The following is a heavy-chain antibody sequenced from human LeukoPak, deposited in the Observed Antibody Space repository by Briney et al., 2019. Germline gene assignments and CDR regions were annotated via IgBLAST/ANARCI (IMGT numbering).Heavy chain of an antibody. CDR1: GGSISSSSYY. J-gene: IGHJ6*03. Sequence: SETLSLTCTVSGGSISSSSYYWGWIRQPPGDGLEWIGSINYSGNTYYNPSLKSRVTISVDTSKNQFSLKLSSVTAADTAVYYCARQGTTTDYYYYYMDVWGKGTTVTISS. D-gene: IGHD4-17*01. V-gene: IGHV4-39*01. CDR3: ARQGTTTDYYYYYMDV. CDR2: INYSGNT.